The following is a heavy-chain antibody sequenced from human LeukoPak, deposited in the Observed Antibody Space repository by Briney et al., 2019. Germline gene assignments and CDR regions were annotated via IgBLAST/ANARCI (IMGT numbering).Heavy chain of an antibody. CDR3: ARDLKFFGGYYYGMDV. D-gene: IGHD3-10*01. CDR1: GFTFSNYW. V-gene: IGHV3-74*01. J-gene: IGHJ6*02. Sequence: GGSLRLSCAASGFTFSNYWMHWVRQAPGKGLVWVSRVNSDGSRATYADSVKGRFTISRDNAKNTLYLQMNSLRAEDTAVYYCARDLKFFGGYYYGMDVWGQGTTVTVSS. CDR2: VNSDGSRA.